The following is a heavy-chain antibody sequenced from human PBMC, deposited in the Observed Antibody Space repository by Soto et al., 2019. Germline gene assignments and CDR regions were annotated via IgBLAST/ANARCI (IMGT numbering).Heavy chain of an antibody. Sequence: QVQLQESGPGLVKPSETLSLTCTVSGDSVSSGGYYWSWFRQSPGKGLEWIGFIYYTGSTSYNPSLKSRVTISLDPSMNQFSLNLSSVTAADTDIYYCATPIHRRRLRDDAFDLWGQGTMVTVSS. V-gene: IGHV4-61*08. CDR3: ATPIHRRRLRDDAFDL. J-gene: IGHJ3*01. D-gene: IGHD2-21*02. CDR1: GDSVSSGGYY. CDR2: IYYTGST.